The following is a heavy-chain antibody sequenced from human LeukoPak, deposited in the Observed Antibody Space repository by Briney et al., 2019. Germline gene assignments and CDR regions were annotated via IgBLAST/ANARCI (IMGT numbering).Heavy chain of an antibody. V-gene: IGHV3-21*01. CDR2: ISSSSSYI. CDR1: GFTFSSYS. Sequence: GGSLRLSCAASGFTFSSYSMNWVRQAPGKGLEWVSSISSSSSYIYYADSVKGRFTISRDNAKNSLYLQMNSLRAEDTAVYYCASDIVVVVAALHTDYWGQGTLVTVSS. J-gene: IGHJ4*02. CDR3: ASDIVVVVAALHTDY. D-gene: IGHD2-15*01.